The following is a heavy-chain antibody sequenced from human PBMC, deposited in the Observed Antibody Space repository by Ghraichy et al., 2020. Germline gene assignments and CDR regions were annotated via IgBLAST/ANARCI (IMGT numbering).Heavy chain of an antibody. CDR1: GFTFSSYS. Sequence: GGSLRLSCAASGFTFSSYSMNWVRQAPGKGLEWVSSISSSSSYIYYADSVKGRFTISRDNAKNSLYLQMNSLRAEDTAVYYCARVWLAGAGPPDAFDIWGQGTMVTVSS. CDR2: ISSSSSYI. D-gene: IGHD6-19*01. CDR3: ARVWLAGAGPPDAFDI. J-gene: IGHJ3*02. V-gene: IGHV3-21*01.